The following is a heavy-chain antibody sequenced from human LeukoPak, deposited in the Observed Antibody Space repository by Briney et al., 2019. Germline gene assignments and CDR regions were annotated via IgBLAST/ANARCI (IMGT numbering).Heavy chain of an antibody. Sequence: GESLKISCKGSGYNFAIYWIAWVRQMPGKGLEWMGIIYGGDSDTGYSPSFQGQVTISADKSITTAYLQWGSLKASGTAIYYCARLDYSDSSPDFWGQGTLVTVSS. CDR1: GYNFAIYW. D-gene: IGHD3-22*01. V-gene: IGHV5-51*01. J-gene: IGHJ4*02. CDR3: ARLDYSDSSPDF. CDR2: IYGGDSDT.